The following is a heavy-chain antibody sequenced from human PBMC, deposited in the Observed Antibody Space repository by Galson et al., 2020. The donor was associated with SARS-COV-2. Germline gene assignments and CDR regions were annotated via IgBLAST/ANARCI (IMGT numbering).Heavy chain of an antibody. CDR2: IKQDGSEK. CDR1: GFTFSSYW. D-gene: IGHD2-2*01. J-gene: IGHJ6*02. CDR3: ARGGKYQLLFRYYYYYGMDV. V-gene: IGHV3-7*01. Sequence: GESLKISCAASGFTFSSYWMSWLRQAPGKGLEWVANIKQDGSEKYYVDSVKGRFTISRDNAKNSLYLQMNSLRAEDTAVYYCARGGKYQLLFRYYYYYGMDVWGQGTTVTVSS.